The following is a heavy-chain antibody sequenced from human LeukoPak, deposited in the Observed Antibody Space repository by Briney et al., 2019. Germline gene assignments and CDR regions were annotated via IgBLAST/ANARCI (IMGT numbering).Heavy chain of an antibody. CDR1: GGSISSSSYY. CDR2: IYYSGST. V-gene: IGHV4-39*01. D-gene: IGHD3-9*01. CDR3: ARLEAEELVITH. J-gene: IGHJ4*02. Sequence: SGTLSLTCTVSGGSISSSSYYWGWIRQPPGKGLEWIGSIYYSGSTYYNPSLKSRVTISVDTSKNRFSLKLSSVTAADTAVYYCARLEAEELVITHWGQGTLVSVAT.